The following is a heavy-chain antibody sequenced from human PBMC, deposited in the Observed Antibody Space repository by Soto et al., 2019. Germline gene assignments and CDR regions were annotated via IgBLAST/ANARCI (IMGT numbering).Heavy chain of an antibody. J-gene: IGHJ6*02. V-gene: IGHV3-30*18. Sequence: QVQLVESGGGVVQPGRSLRLSCAASGFRISSYGMHWVRQAPGKGLEWVSIISSDGTDKNYADSVKGRFTISRDNSKNTLYLQMNGLRGEDTAVYYCAKASVLMVREVMNLFRKNNYGLDVWGQGTTVTISS. CDR2: ISSDGTDK. CDR1: GFRISSYG. D-gene: IGHD3-10*01. CDR3: AKASVLMVREVMNLFRKNNYGLDV.